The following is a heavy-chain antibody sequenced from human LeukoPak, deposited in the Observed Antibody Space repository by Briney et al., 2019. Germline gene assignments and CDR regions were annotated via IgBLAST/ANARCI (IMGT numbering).Heavy chain of an antibody. D-gene: IGHD4-17*01. Sequence: GGSLRLSCAASGFTFSSYAMSWVRQAPGKGLEWVSAISGSGGSTYYADSVKGRFTISRDNSKNTLYLQMNSLRAGDTAVYYCAKALRGSQRDYKGAPHDAFDIWGQGTMVTVSS. CDR3: AKALRGSQRDYKGAPHDAFDI. V-gene: IGHV3-23*01. CDR1: GFTFSSYA. CDR2: ISGSGGST. J-gene: IGHJ3*02.